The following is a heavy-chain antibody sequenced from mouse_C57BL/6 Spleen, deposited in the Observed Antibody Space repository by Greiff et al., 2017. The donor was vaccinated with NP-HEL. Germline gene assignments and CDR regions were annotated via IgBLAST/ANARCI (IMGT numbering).Heavy chain of an antibody. CDR1: GYTFTDYY. D-gene: IGHD1-1*01. J-gene: IGHJ2*01. V-gene: IGHV1-19*01. CDR3: ARGGYYGSNPYFDY. Sequence: VQLQQSGPVLVKPGASVKMSCKASGYTFTDYYMNWVKQSHGKSLEWIGVINPYNGGTSYNQKFKGKATLTVDKSSSTAYMELNSLTSEDSAVYYCARGGYYGSNPYFDYWGQGTTLTVSS. CDR2: INPYNGGT.